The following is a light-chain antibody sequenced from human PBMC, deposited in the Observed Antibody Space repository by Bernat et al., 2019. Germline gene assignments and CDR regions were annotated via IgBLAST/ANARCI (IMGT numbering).Light chain of an antibody. CDR3: NSRDSSGHPLVV. Sequence: SSELIQDPAVSVALGQTVRITCQGDSLRSYYASWYQQKPGQAPVLVIYGKDNRPSGIPDRFSGSTSGNTASLTITGAQAEDEADYYCNSRDSSGHPLVVFGGGTKLTVL. CDR1: SLRSYY. V-gene: IGLV3-19*01. CDR2: GKD. J-gene: IGLJ2*01.